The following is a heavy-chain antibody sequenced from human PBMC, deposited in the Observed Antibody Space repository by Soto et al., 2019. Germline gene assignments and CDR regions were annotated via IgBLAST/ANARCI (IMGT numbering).Heavy chain of an antibody. D-gene: IGHD3-10*01. J-gene: IGHJ4*02. CDR3: ARAPGGSTETFDS. Sequence: QVHLVASGGGMVQPGRSLRLACTASGFTFRSYAMHWVRQAPGKGLEWVAVISYSGSNTYYADSVKGRFSISRDISNNTLYLQINSLRSEDTAVYYCARAPGGSTETFDSWGQGTLVTVSS. V-gene: IGHV3-30-3*01. CDR2: ISYSGSNT. CDR1: GFTFRSYA.